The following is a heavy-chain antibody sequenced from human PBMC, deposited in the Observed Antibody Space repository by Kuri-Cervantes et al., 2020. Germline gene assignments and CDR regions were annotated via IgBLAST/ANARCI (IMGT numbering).Heavy chain of an antibody. V-gene: IGHV1-46*01. CDR3: ARHGGSYGYYYYGMDV. D-gene: IGHD3-16*01. CDR1: GYTFTSYY. CDR2: INPSGGST. Sequence: ASVKVSCKASGYTFTSYYMHWVRQAPGQGLEWMGIINPSGGSTSYAQKFQGRVTMTRDTSTSTVYMELSSLRSEDTAVYYCARHGGSYGYYYYGMDVWGQGTTVTVSS. J-gene: IGHJ6*02.